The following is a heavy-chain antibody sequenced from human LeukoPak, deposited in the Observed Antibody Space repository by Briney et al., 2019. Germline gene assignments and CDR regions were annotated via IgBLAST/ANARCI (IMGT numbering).Heavy chain of an antibody. CDR3: ARQPRGYSGYDSP. Sequence: PSQTLSLTCTVSGGSISSSSYYWGWIRQPPGKGLEWIGSIYYSGSTYYNPSLKSRVTISVDTSKNQFPLKLSSVTAADAAVYYCARQPRGYSGYDSPWGQGTLVTVSS. J-gene: IGHJ5*02. D-gene: IGHD5-12*01. CDR2: IYYSGST. V-gene: IGHV4-39*01. CDR1: GGSISSSSYY.